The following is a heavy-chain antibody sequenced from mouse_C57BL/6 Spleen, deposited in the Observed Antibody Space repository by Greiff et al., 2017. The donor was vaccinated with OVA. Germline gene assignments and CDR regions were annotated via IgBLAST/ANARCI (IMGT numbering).Heavy chain of an antibody. CDR3: ASGYYEYYAMDY. CDR2: INPNNGGT. J-gene: IGHJ4*01. CDR1: GYTFTDYY. Sequence: EVQLQQSGPELVKPGASVKISCKASGYTFTDYYMNWVKQSHGKSLEWIGDINPNNGGTSYNQKFKGKATLTVDKSSSTAYMELRSLTSEDSAVYYCASGYYEYYAMDYWGQGTSVTVSS. D-gene: IGHD2-4*01. V-gene: IGHV1-26*01.